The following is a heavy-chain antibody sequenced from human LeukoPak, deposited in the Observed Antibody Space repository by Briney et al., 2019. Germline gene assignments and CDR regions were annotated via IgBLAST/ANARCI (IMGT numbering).Heavy chain of an antibody. CDR2: IYYSGST. J-gene: IGHJ3*02. Sequence: SETLSLTCTVSGGSISSYYWSWIRQPPGKGLEWIGYIYYSGSTNYNPSLKSRVTISVDTSKNQFSLRLSSVTAADTAVYYCARLVTRGYYDSSGRRIDAFDIWGQGTMVTVSS. CDR1: GGSISSYY. CDR3: ARLVTRGYYDSSGRRIDAFDI. V-gene: IGHV4-59*01. D-gene: IGHD3-22*01.